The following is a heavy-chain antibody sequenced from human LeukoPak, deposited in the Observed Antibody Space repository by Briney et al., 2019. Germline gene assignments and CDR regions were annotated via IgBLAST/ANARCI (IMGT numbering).Heavy chain of an antibody. CDR2: TYYRSKWYN. V-gene: IGHV6-1*01. CDR1: GASVSSNSAA. J-gene: IGHJ4*02. CDR3: ARLRITMVRGVIKRYFDY. D-gene: IGHD3-10*01. Sequence: SQTLSPTCAISGASVSSNSAAWNWIRQSPSRGLEWLGRTYYRSKWYNDYAVSVKSRITINPDTSKNQFSLQLNSVTPEDTAVYYCARLRITMVRGVIKRYFDYWGQGTLVTVSS.